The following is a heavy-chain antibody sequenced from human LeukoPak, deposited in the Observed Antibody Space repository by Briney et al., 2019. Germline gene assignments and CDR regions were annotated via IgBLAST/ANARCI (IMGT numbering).Heavy chain of an antibody. V-gene: IGHV4-39*02. CDR2: INYSGST. D-gene: IGHD2-21*01. Sequence: SETLSLTCTVSGGSISSSSYYWGWIRQPPGKGLEWIGSINYSGSTYYNPSLKSRVTISVDTSKNQFSLKPSSVTAADTAVYYCARDGRLEGCGGDCYPDYWGQGTLVTVSS. CDR3: ARDGRLEGCGGDCYPDY. J-gene: IGHJ4*02. CDR1: GGSISSSSYY.